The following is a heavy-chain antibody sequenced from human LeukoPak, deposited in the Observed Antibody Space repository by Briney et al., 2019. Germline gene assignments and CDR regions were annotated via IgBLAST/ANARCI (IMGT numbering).Heavy chain of an antibody. CDR2: ISTDNDNT. Sequence: ASVKVSCKASGYTFNRYAMHWVRQAPGQRLEWMGWISTDNDNTKHSQKFQGRVTITRDTSASTAYMELRSLRSDDTAVYYCASLFGSSDYYYMDVWGKGTTVTVSS. V-gene: IGHV1-3*04. J-gene: IGHJ6*03. D-gene: IGHD3-10*01. CDR3: ASLFGSSDYYYMDV. CDR1: GYTFNRYA.